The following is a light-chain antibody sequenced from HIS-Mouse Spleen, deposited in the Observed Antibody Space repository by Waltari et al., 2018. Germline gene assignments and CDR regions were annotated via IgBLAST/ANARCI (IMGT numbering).Light chain of an antibody. V-gene: IGLV2-14*03. CDR2: DVS. J-gene: IGLJ2*01. Sequence: QSALTQPASVSGSPGQSIPISCTGTSSDVGGYNYVSWYQQHPGKAPQLMSYDVSNRPSGVSNRFSGSKSGNTASLTISGLQAEDEADYYCSSYTSSSFNVVFGGGTKLTVL. CDR1: SSDVGGYNY. CDR3: SSYTSSSFNVV.